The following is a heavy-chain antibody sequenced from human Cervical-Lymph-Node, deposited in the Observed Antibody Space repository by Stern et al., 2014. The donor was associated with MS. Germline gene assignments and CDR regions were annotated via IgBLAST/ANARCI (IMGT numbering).Heavy chain of an antibody. CDR2: ISPVDSET. CDR3: ARQGCATTSCHTIDS. Sequence: EMQLVESGAEVKKPGQSLKISCKGSGYSFTNSWIGWGRQMPGKGLELMGIISPVDSETRYSPSFQGHVPIPDEKSINTAYVQWTSLEASDTAMYYCARQGCATTSCHTIDSWGQGTLITVSS. V-gene: IGHV5-51*01. D-gene: IGHD2-2*02. J-gene: IGHJ4*02. CDR1: GYSFTNSW.